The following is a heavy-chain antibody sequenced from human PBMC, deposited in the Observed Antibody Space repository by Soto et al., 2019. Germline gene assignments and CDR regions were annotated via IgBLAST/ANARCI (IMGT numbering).Heavy chain of an antibody. CDR1: GGTLRSHS. Sequence: QVQLVQSGAEVKKPGSSVRVSCKASGGTLRSHSINLVRQAPGQGLEWMGGIIPIFGSPYYAQKSQGRVTIKADESSIIASMELRSLRTKDTAVYYCAETVEIHYYPGMDVWGQGTTVTVSS. J-gene: IGHJ6*02. V-gene: IGHV1-69*01. CDR2: IIPIFGSP. D-gene: IGHD3-22*01. CDR3: AETVEIHYYPGMDV.